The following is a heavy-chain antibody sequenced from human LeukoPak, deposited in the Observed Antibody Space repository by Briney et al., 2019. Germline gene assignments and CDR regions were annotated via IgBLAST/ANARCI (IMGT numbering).Heavy chain of an antibody. CDR1: GFTFSDYF. D-gene: IGHD2-21*02. CDR3: ARDRCSGGACYSVGWFDP. V-gene: IGHV3-11*01. J-gene: IGHJ5*02. Sequence: GGSLRLSCAASGFTFSDYFMSWIRQARWKGLEWVAYISHSGASTYYADSLKGRFTISRDNDNNSMYLQMNSLRAEDTAMYFCARDRCSGGACYSVGWFDPWGQGTQVIVSS. CDR2: ISHSGAST.